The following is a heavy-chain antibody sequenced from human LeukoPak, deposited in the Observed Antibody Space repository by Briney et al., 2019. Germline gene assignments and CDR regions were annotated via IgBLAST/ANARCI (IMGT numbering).Heavy chain of an antibody. CDR1: GYTFTSYY. V-gene: IGHV1-46*01. CDR3: ARDPGWCGDELVSYYYMDV. CDR2: INPSGGST. D-gene: IGHD3-10*01. J-gene: IGHJ6*03. Sequence: GASVKVSCKASGYTFTSYYMHWVRQAPGQGLEWMGIINPSGGSTSYAQKFQGRVTMTRDTSTSTVYMELSSLRSEDTAVYYCARDPGWCGDELVSYYYMDVWGKGTTVTISS.